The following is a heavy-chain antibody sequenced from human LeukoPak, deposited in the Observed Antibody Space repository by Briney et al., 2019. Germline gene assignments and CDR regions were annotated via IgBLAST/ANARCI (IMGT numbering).Heavy chain of an antibody. Sequence: GGSLRLSCAASGFTFDDYGMSWVRQAPGKGLEWVSGINWNGGSTGYADSVKGRFTISRDNAKNSLYLQMNSLRAEDTALYYCARDLRGYNWNSFSVYWGQGTLVTVSS. CDR1: GFTFDDYG. V-gene: IGHV3-20*04. J-gene: IGHJ4*02. CDR3: ARDLRGYNWNSFSVY. D-gene: IGHD1-7*01. CDR2: INWNGGST.